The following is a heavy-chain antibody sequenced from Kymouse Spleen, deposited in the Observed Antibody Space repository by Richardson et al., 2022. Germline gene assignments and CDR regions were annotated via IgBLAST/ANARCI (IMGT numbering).Heavy chain of an antibody. CDR3: ARDSSSSYYYYGMDV. D-gene: IGHD6-6*01. V-gene: IGHV3-33*01. CDR2: IWYDGSNK. J-gene: IGHJ6*02. Sequence: QVQLVESGGGVVQPGRSLRLSCAASGFTFSSYGMHWVRQAPGKGLEWVAVIWYDGSNKYYADSVKGRFTISRDNSKNTLYLQMNSLRAEDTAVYYCARDSSSSYYYYGMDVWGQGTTVTVSS. CDR1: GFTFSSYG.